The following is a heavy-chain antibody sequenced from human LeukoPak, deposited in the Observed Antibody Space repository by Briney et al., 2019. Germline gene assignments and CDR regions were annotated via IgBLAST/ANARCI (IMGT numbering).Heavy chain of an antibody. CDR1: GGSISSYY. CDR3: ARHVDGGPYYYYYMDV. Sequence: SETLSLTCTVSGGSISSYYWGWIRQPPGKGLEWIGYIYYSGSTNYNPSLKSRVTISVDTSKNQFSLKLSSVTAADTAVYYCARHVDGGPYYYYYMDVWGKGTTVTISS. D-gene: IGHD3-16*01. J-gene: IGHJ6*03. V-gene: IGHV4-59*08. CDR2: IYYSGST.